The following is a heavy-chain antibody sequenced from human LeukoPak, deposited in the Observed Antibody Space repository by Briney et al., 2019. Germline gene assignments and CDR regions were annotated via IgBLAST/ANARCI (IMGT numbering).Heavy chain of an antibody. V-gene: IGHV3-23*01. Sequence: GGSLRLSCAASGFDFSAYVMSWVRQSPGKGLEWVSVIRDSGGMTFYADSVKGRFTISRDNSRNTLYLQMNSLGAGDTATYYCTRHAGSGWFAAYQYWGQGILVTVS. CDR3: TRHAGSGWFAAYQY. D-gene: IGHD6-19*01. CDR1: GFDFSAYV. CDR2: IRDSGGMT. J-gene: IGHJ4*02.